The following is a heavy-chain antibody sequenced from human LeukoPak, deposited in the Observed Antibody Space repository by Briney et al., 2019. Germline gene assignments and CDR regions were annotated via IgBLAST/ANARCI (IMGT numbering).Heavy chain of an antibody. CDR2: ISRSGDGT. CDR1: GFSFSNSA. CDR3: TKDSPSHYGDTRLGF. D-gene: IGHD4-17*01. J-gene: IGHJ4*02. V-gene: IGHV3-23*01. Sequence: PGGSLRLSCAASGFSFSNSAMDWVRQSPGKGLEWVSAISRSGDGTYYADSVKGRFTISRDNSKNTLYLQINSLRAEDTAVYYCTKDSPSHYGDTRLGFWGQGTLVTVSS.